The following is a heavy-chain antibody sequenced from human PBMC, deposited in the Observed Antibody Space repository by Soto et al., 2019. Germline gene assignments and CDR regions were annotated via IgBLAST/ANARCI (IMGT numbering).Heavy chain of an antibody. CDR1: GFTFSAYA. J-gene: IGHJ4*02. Sequence: EVQLLESGGTLVQPGGSLRLSCAASGFTFSAYAMSWVRQAPGKGLEWVSAISGSGGSTYYADSVKGRFTISRDSSKNTLYLQKNSLRAEDTAVYYCAKGRWFGDLSAIDYWVQGTLVTVSS. CDR3: AKGRWFGDLSAIDY. V-gene: IGHV3-23*01. CDR2: ISGSGGST. D-gene: IGHD3-10*01.